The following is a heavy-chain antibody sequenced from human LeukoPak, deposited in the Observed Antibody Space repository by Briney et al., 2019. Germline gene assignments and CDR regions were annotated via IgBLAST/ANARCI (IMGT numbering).Heavy chain of an antibody. D-gene: IGHD6-13*01. CDR1: GYTFSSYG. J-gene: IGHJ4*02. Sequence: GASVKVSCKASGYTFSSYGISWVRQAPGQGLEWMGWISGNNGNTNYAQKVQGRVTMTTDTSTSTAYMELRSLRSDDTAVYYCARGEAAGTFWLDYWGQGTLVTVSS. V-gene: IGHV1-18*01. CDR2: ISGNNGNT. CDR3: ARGEAAGTFWLDY.